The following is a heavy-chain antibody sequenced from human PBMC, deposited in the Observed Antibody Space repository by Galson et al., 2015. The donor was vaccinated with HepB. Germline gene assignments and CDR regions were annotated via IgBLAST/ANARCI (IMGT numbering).Heavy chain of an antibody. CDR3: AKDLTTYYDFCRNGMDV. V-gene: IGHV3-30*18. J-gene: IGHJ6*02. CDR1: GFTFSSYG. CDR2: ISYDGSNK. Sequence: SLRLSCAASGFTFSSYGMHWVRQAPGKGLEWVAVISYDGSNKYYADSVKGRFTISRDNSKNTLYLQMNSLRAEDTAVYYCAKDLTTYYDFCRNGMDVWGQGTTVTVSS. D-gene: IGHD3-3*01.